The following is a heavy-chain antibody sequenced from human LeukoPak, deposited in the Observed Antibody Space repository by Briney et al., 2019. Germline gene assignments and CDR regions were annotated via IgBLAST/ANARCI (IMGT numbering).Heavy chain of an antibody. D-gene: IGHD3-22*01. V-gene: IGHV1-46*01. J-gene: IGHJ4*02. CDR1: GYTFTSYY. CDR2: INPSGGST. Sequence: ASVKVSCKASGYTFTSYYMHWVRQAPGQGLEWMGIINPSGGSTSYAQKFQSRVTMTRDMSTSTVYMELSSLRSEDTAVYYCARESPTYYYDSSGYYPGVWGQGTLVTVSS. CDR3: ARESPTYYYDSSGYYPGV.